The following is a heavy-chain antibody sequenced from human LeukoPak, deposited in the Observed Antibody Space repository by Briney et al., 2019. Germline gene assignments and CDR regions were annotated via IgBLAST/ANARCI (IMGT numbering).Heavy chain of an antibody. D-gene: IGHD3-10*01. CDR2: IDRSGNT. CDR1: GGSLSGYY. CDR3: ARRTLLWFVDSELDY. Sequence: SGTLSLTCAVYGGSLSGYYWSWLRQPPGKGPEWIGEIDRSGNTNYNPSLKSRVTISVDTSKNQFSLKVTSVTAADTAVFYCARRTLLWFVDSELDYWGQGTLVTVSS. V-gene: IGHV4-34*01. J-gene: IGHJ4*02.